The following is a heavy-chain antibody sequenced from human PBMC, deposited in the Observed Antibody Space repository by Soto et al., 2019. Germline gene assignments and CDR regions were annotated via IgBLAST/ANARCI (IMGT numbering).Heavy chain of an antibody. J-gene: IGHJ6*02. Sequence: QVQLQESGPGLVKPSGTLSLTCAVSGGSISSSNWWSWVRQPPGKGLEWIGEIYHSGSTNYNPSRKSRVTIAVEEYKNQFSLKLSSVTAADTAVDYCARDRRLEAVVPYSSGWFYYYGMDVWGQGTTGTVSS. V-gene: IGHV4-4*02. D-gene: IGHD6-19*01. CDR2: IYHSGST. CDR1: GGSISSSNW. CDR3: ARDRRLEAVVPYSSGWFYYYGMDV.